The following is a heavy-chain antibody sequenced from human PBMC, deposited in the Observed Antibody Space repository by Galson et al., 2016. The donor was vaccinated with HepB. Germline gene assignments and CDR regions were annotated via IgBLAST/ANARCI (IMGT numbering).Heavy chain of an antibody. CDR1: GFAFGDHT. Sequence: SLRLSCAASGFAFGDHTMEWVRQAPGKGLEWIAFISRNSANRYYADSVKGRFTISRDNDKSSLYLHINSLSAEDTAVYYCARAPFSSSSIDLWGQGTLVTVSS. V-gene: IGHV3-48*04. J-gene: IGHJ5*02. CDR3: ARAPFSSSSIDL. D-gene: IGHD6-6*01. CDR2: ISRNSANR.